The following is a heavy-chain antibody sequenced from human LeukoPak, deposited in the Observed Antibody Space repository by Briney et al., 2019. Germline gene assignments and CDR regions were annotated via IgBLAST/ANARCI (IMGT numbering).Heavy chain of an antibody. CDR3: ARGRGSRTGSNGDYCDY. CDR1: GGTFTSYA. CDR2: IIPILGMA. D-gene: IGHD1-1*01. V-gene: IGHV1-69*04. J-gene: IGHJ4*02. Sequence: SVKVSCKASGGTFTSYAINWVRQAPGQGLEWMGRIIPILGMANYAQRFQGRVTVTADKSTSTPYMELSSLTSDDTAIYYCARGRGSRTGSNGDYCDYWGQGTLGTVSS.